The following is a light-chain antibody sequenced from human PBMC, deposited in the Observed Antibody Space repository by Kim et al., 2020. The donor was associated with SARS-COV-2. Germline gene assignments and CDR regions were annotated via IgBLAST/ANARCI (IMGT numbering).Light chain of an antibody. J-gene: IGLJ3*02. CDR1: SGHSSYA. V-gene: IGLV4-69*01. CDR3: QTWGTGILV. Sequence: QLVLTQSPYASASLGASVKLTCTLSSGHSSYAIAWHQQQPEKGPRYLMKLNSDDSHSKGDGIPDRFSGSSSGAERYLTISSLQSEDEADYYCQTWGTGILVFGGGTQLTVL. CDR2: LNSDDSH.